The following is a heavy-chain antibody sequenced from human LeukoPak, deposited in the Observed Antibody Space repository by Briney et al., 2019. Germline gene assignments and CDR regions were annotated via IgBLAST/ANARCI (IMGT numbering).Heavy chain of an antibody. J-gene: IGHJ4*02. D-gene: IGHD3-9*01. V-gene: IGHV4-39*07. Sequence: PSETLSLTCTVSGGSISSSSYYWGWIRQPPGKGLEWIGSIYYSGSTYYNPSLKSRVTISVDTSKNQFSLKLSSVTAADTAVYYCARVKNYDILTGPYYFDYWGQGTLVTVSS. CDR1: GGSISSSSYY. CDR3: ARVKNYDILTGPYYFDY. CDR2: IYYSGST.